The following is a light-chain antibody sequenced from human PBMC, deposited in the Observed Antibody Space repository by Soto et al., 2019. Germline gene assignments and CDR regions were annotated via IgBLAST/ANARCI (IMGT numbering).Light chain of an antibody. J-gene: IGKJ2*01. V-gene: IGKV3-20*01. Sequence: EIVLTQSPGTLSLSPGDRATLSCRASQSVSSTYLAWYQQKPGQAPRLLIYGASIRATGVPDRFSGSGSGTDFTLTISRLEPEDFAVYYCQQYGSSPYTFGQGTKLEIK. CDR3: QQYGSSPYT. CDR2: GAS. CDR1: QSVSSTY.